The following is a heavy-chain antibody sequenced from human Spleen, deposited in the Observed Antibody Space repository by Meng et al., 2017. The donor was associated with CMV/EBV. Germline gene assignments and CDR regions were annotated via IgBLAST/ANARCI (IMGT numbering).Heavy chain of an antibody. CDR3: ARCDDFWSGYYYGMDV. V-gene: IGHV3-11*01. J-gene: IGHJ6*02. Sequence: GESLKISCAASGFTFSDFYMAWIRQVPGKGLEWVAYITSRVSGIYNVDAVKGRFTISRDNVKNSLYLQMTSLRVEDTAVYYCARCDDFWSGYYYGMDVWGQGTTVTVSS. CDR2: ITSRVSGI. D-gene: IGHD3-3*01. CDR1: GFTFSDFY.